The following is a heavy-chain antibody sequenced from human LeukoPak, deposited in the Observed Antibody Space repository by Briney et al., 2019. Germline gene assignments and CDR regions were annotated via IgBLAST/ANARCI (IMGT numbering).Heavy chain of an antibody. D-gene: IGHD3-10*01. CDR2: MSSSGSNI. V-gene: IGHV3-11*01. Sequence: PGGSLRLSCAASGFTFVNYVMSWVRQAPGKGLEWVSYMSSSGSNIDYADSVKGRFTISRDSAKNSLYLQMNSLRAEDTAVYYCARDAAKSGIKQYFDLWGRGTLVTVSS. J-gene: IGHJ2*01. CDR1: GFTFVNYV. CDR3: ARDAAKSGIKQYFDL.